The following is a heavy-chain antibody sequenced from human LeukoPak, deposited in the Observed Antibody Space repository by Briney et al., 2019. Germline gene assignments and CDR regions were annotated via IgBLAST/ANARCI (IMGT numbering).Heavy chain of an antibody. CDR3: ARENILTGYPFDY. J-gene: IGHJ4*02. CDR2: INSDGSTT. CDR1: GFTFSRYW. V-gene: IGHV3-74*01. Sequence: GGSLRLSCAASGFTFSRYWMHWVRQAPGKGLVWVSRINSDGSTTNYADSVKGRFTVSGDNAKSTLYLQMNSLRAEDTAVYYCARENILTGYPFDYWGQGTLVTVSS. D-gene: IGHD3-9*01.